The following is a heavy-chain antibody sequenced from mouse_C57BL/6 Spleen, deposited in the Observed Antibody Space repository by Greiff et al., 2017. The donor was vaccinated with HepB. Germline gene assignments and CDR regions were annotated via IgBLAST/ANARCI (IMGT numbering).Heavy chain of an antibody. Sequence: EVKVVESGGGLVKPGGSLKLSCAASGFTFSDYGMHWVRQAPEKGLEWVAYISSGSSTIYYADTVKGRFTISRDNAKNTLFLQMTSLRSEDTAMYYWARATTVVRFAYWGQGTLVTVSA. D-gene: IGHD1-1*01. CDR2: ISSGSSTI. J-gene: IGHJ3*01. CDR3: ARATTVVRFAY. V-gene: IGHV5-17*01. CDR1: GFTFSDYG.